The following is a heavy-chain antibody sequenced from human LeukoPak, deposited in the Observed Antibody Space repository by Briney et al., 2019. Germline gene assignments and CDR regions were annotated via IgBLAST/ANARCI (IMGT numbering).Heavy chain of an antibody. D-gene: IGHD5-18*01. CDR3: AVRGYSYGENQKYFDY. CDR1: VYTFTSYY. V-gene: IGHV1-46*01. Sequence: ASVKVSCKSSVYTFTSYYMHWVRQAPGQGLEWMVIINPSGGSTSYAQKFQGRITMTRDTSTSTVYMELSRLRSDDTVVYYCAVRGYSYGENQKYFDYWGKGTLVTVPS. J-gene: IGHJ4*02. CDR2: INPSGGST.